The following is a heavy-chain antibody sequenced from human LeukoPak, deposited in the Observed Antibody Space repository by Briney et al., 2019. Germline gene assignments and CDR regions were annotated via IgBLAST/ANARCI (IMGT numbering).Heavy chain of an antibody. CDR3: AREFWSGSYSDK. V-gene: IGHV4-30-4*01. CDR1: GDSISSGNYY. J-gene: IGHJ4*02. D-gene: IGHD3-3*01. Sequence: PSQTLSLTCTVSGDSISSGNYYWTWIRQPPGKGLEWIGYIYYSGSTFYNPSLKSRGTISVDTSKNEFSLKLSSVTAADTAVYYCAREFWSGSYSDKWGQGTLVTVSS. CDR2: IYYSGST.